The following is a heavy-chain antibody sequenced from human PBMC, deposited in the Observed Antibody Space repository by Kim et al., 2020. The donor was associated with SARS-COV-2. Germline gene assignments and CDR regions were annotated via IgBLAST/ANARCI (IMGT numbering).Heavy chain of an antibody. Sequence: GGSLRLSCAASGFTFDDYAMHWVRQAPGKGLEWVSLISGDGGSTYYADSVKGRFTISRDNSKNSLYLQMNSPRTEDTALYYCAKDIRVAGSVGYMDVWGKGTTVTVSS. J-gene: IGHJ6*03. CDR1: GFTFDDYA. D-gene: IGHD2-15*01. CDR3: AKDIRVAGSVGYMDV. CDR2: ISGDGGST. V-gene: IGHV3-43*02.